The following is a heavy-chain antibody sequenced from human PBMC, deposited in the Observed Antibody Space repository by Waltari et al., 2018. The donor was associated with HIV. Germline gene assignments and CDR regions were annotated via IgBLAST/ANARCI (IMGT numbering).Heavy chain of an antibody. V-gene: IGHV1-2*02. CDR1: GYTFTGYY. Sequence: QVQLVQSGAEVKKPGASVKVSCKASGYTFTGYYMHWVRQAPGQGLEWMGWINPNSGGTNYAQKFQGRVTMTRDTSISTAYMELSRLRSDDTAVYYCARDLSSSWYENYYYGMDVWGQGTTVTVSS. CDR2: INPNSGGT. J-gene: IGHJ6*02. D-gene: IGHD6-13*01. CDR3: ARDLSSSWYENYYYGMDV.